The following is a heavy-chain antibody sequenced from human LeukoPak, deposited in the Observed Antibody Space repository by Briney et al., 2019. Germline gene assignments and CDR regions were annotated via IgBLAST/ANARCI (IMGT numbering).Heavy chain of an antibody. CDR3: AKDWEYSGSYYFDY. D-gene: IGHD1-26*01. CDR2: IRYDGSNK. Sequence: GGSLRLSCAASGFTFSSYGMHWVRQAPGKGLEWVAFIRYDGSNKYYADAVKGRFTISRDNSKNTRYLQMNSLRAEDTAVYYCAKDWEYSGSYYFDYWGQGTLVTVSS. J-gene: IGHJ4*02. CDR1: GFTFSSYG. V-gene: IGHV3-30*02.